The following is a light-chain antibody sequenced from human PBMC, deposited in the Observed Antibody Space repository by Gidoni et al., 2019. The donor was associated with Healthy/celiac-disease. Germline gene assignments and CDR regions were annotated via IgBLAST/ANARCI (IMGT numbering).Light chain of an antibody. V-gene: IGKV1-39*01. J-gene: IGKJ3*01. CDR2: AAS. CDR1: QSISSY. Sequence: EIKMTQSPSSLSASVGDRVTITCRASQSISSYLNWYQQKPGKAPKLLIYAASSLQSGVPSRFSGSGSGTDFTLTISSLQPEDFATYYCQQSYSTPGFTFGPGTKVDIK. CDR3: QQSYSTPGFT.